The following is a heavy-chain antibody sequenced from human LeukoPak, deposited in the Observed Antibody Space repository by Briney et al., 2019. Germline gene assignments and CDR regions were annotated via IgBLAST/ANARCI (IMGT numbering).Heavy chain of an antibody. CDR3: AREMFGRVLEWLFPFDP. CDR2: INPNGGST. V-gene: IGHV1-46*01. D-gene: IGHD3-3*01. J-gene: IGHJ5*02. CDR1: GYTFTSYY. Sequence: EASVKVSCKASGYTFTSYYMHWVRQAPGQGLEWMGIINPNGGSTSYAQKFQGRVTMTRDTSTSTVYMELSSLRSEDTAVYYCAREMFGRVLEWLFPFDPWGQGTLVTVSS.